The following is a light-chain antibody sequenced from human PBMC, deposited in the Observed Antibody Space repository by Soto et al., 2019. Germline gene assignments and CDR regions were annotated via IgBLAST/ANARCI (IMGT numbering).Light chain of an antibody. CDR3: QQYGSSPPVT. V-gene: IGKV3-20*01. J-gene: IGKJ5*01. Sequence: EIVLTQSPGTLSLSPRERATLSCRASQSVSSSYLAWYQQKPGQAPRLLIYGASGRATGIPDRFSGSGSGTDFTLTISRLEPEDFAVYYCQQYGSSPPVTFGQGTRLEIK. CDR1: QSVSSSY. CDR2: GAS.